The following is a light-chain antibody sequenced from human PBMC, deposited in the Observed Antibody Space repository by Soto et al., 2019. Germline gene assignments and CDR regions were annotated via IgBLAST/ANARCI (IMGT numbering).Light chain of an antibody. V-gene: IGLV1-44*01. CDR2: TNK. J-gene: IGLJ3*02. Sequence: QSVLTQPPSASGTPGQRVTISCSGSRSNIGSNTVNWYHHLPGTAPKLLIYTNKQRPSGVPDRFSASKSGTSASLAISGLQSEDEADYYCAAWDDSLNGWVFGGGTKLTVL. CDR1: RSNIGSNT. CDR3: AAWDDSLNGWV.